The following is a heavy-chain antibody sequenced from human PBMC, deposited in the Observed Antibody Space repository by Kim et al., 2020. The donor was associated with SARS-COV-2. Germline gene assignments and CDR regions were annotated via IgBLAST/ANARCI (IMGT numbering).Heavy chain of an antibody. CDR2: ISGNGHET. CDR3: SKGGHLTPFDP. Sequence: GSLRLSCAASGFIFSHYALSWVRQAPGKGLEWVSTISGNGHETFYADSVKSRFTISRETSKNALYLQMSSLKVEDTAIYYCSKGGHLTPFDPWGQGTPV. J-gene: IGHJ5*02. V-gene: IGHV3-23*01. CDR1: GFIFSHYA.